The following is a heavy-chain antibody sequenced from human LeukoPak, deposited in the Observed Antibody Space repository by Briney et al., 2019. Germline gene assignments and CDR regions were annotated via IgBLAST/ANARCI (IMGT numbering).Heavy chain of an antibody. D-gene: IGHD2-15*01. Sequence: PGGSLRLSCPGTGFTLCSYPMSWVRQAPGRGLEWVSTIGASGHKTYYADSVKGRFTISRDESKNTLYLQMSSLGAEDTALYYCAKGRTYSTAYFDYWGQGALVTVSS. CDR3: AKGRTYSTAYFDY. CDR2: IGASGHKT. CDR1: GFTLCSYP. J-gene: IGHJ4*02. V-gene: IGHV3-23*01.